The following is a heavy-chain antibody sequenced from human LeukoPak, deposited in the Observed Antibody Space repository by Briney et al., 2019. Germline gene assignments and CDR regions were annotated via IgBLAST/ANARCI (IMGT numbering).Heavy chain of an antibody. CDR2: ISCDGSNK. CDR1: GFTFSSYA. CDR3: ARDGSWGSYRYAYYFDY. V-gene: IGHV3-30*04. J-gene: IGHJ4*02. Sequence: PGGSLRLSCAASGFTFSSYAMHWVRQAPGKGLEWVAVISCDGSNKYYADSVKGRFTISRDNSKNTLYLQMNSLRAEDTAEYYCARDGSWGSYRYAYYFDYWGQGTLVTVSS. D-gene: IGHD3-16*02.